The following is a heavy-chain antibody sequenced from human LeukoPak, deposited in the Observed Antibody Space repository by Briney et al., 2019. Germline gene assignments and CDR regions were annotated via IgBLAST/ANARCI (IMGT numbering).Heavy chain of an antibody. CDR3: ARHPGIAPYYFDY. CDR2: IYYSGST. D-gene: IGHD6-13*01. CDR1: GGSISSYY. J-gene: IGHJ4*02. V-gene: IGHV4-59*08. Sequence: PSETLSLTCTVSGGSISSYYWSWIRQPPGKGLEWIGYIYYSGSTNYNPSLKSRVTISVDTSKNQFSLKLSSVTAADTAVYYCARHPGIAPYYFDYWGQGTLVTVSS.